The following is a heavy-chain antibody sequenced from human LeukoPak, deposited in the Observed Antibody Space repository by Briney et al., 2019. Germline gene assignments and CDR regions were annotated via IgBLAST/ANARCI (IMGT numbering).Heavy chain of an antibody. CDR3: ARRGFDGPINEKVEAVACKLDKTRGYYMDV. CDR2: TIYSGST. V-gene: IGHV4-34*12. CDR1: AGSFSGFY. J-gene: IGHJ6*03. Sequence: PSETLSLTCAVDAGSFSGFYWRWIRPPPGKGLEWVGETIYSGSTNYNTSLKRRVTISVDTSRTEFTLKLSSVTAAETAVYYCARRGFDGPINEKVEAVACKLDKTRGYYMDVWGKGTTVTVSS. D-gene: IGHD6-19*01.